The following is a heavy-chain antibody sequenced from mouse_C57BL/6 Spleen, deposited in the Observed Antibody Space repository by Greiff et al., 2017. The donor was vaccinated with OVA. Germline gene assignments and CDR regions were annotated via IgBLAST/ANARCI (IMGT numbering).Heavy chain of an antibody. CDR3: ARSASSMVQNY. Sequence: QVQLQQPGAELVRPGSSVKLSCKASGYTFTSYWMHWVKQRPIQGLEWIGNIDPSDSETHYNQKFKDKATLTVDKSSSTAYMQLSSLTSEDSAVYYCARSASSMVQNYWGQGTTLTVSS. CDR1: GYTFTSYW. J-gene: IGHJ2*01. V-gene: IGHV1-52*01. CDR2: IDPSDSET. D-gene: IGHD1-1*02.